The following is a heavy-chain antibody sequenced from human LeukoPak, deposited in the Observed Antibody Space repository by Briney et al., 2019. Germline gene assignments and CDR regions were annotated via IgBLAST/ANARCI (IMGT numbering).Heavy chain of an antibody. D-gene: IGHD3-22*01. CDR1: GFTFSSYG. V-gene: IGHV3-30*02. CDR2: IRYDGSNK. J-gene: IGHJ4*02. Sequence: QTGGSLRLSCAASGFTFSSYGMHWVRQAPGKGLEWVAFIRYDGSNKYYADSVKGRFTISRDNSKNTLYLQMNGLRPEDTAVYYCAKDGRRLQTYYYDSSNFGLDYWGQGTPVTVSS. CDR3: AKDGRRLQTYYYDSSNFGLDY.